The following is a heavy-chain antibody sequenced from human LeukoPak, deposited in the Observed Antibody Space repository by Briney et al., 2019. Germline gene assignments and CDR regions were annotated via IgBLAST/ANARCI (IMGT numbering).Heavy chain of an antibody. CDR1: GGTFSSYA. J-gene: IGHJ2*01. CDR3: ARFDLTPYYYGSGSHHWYFDL. D-gene: IGHD3-10*01. V-gene: IGHV1-69*05. Sequence: GSSVKVSCKASGGTFSSYAISWVRQAPGQGLEWMGGIIPIFGTANYAQKFQGGVTITTDESTSTAYMELSSLRSEDTAVYYCARFDLTPYYYGSGSHHWYFDLWGRGTLVTVSS. CDR2: IIPIFGTA.